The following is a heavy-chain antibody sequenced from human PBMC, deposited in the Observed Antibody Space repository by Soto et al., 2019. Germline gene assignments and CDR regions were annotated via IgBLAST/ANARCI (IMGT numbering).Heavy chain of an antibody. V-gene: IGHV1-18*04. J-gene: IGHJ4*02. D-gene: IGHD6-13*01. CDR2: ISTYNGNT. CDR1: GYTFISYS. Sequence: QVQLVQSGGEVKKPGASVNISCKATGYTFISYSITWVRQAPGQGLEWMGWISTYNGNTKYAQSLQGRVTLTRDTSTNTAFMEIRGLRSDDTGIYYCAREGAHSTGWYDYFDQWGQGTLVAVSS. CDR3: AREGAHSTGWYDYFDQ.